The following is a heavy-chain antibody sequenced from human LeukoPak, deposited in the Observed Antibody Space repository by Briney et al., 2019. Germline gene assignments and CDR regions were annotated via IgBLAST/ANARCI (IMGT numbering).Heavy chain of an antibody. V-gene: IGHV3-23*01. CDR2: ITGSDGST. Sequence: EPGGSLRLSCAASGFTFSTYAMMWVRQAPGKGLECVSSITGSDGSTFYADSVRGRFTISRDNSKNTLYLQMNSLRAEDTAVYYWAKEPHQSRGWPKNYGGQGTLATVSS. CDR3: AKEPHQSRGWPKNY. D-gene: IGHD6-19*01. J-gene: IGHJ4*02. CDR1: GFTFSTYA.